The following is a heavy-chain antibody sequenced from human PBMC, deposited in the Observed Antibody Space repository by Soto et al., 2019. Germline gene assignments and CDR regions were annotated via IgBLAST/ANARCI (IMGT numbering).Heavy chain of an antibody. CDR2: MYHGGTT. CDR3: AGNTYYYDRRGYFYIKIFDY. CDR1: GGSMAASSYY. V-gene: IGHV4-39*01. Sequence: QLQLQESGPGLVRPSETLSLTCTVSGGSMAASSYYWGWIRQSPGKGLEWIGSMYHGGTTYYNPSLKSRVTISEDTSTNQFSLKLSSVTAADTAVYYCAGNTYYYDRRGYFYIKIFDYWGQGALVTVSS. D-gene: IGHD3-22*01. J-gene: IGHJ4*02.